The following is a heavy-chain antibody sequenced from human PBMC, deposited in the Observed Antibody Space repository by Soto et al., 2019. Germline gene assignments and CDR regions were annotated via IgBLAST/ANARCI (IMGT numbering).Heavy chain of an antibody. Sequence: PSETLSLTYTVSGGSISSSSYYWGWIRQPPGKGLEWIGSIYYSGSTYYNPSLKSRVTISVDTSKNQFSLKLSSVTAADTAVYYCARLLLWFGEEYYYGMDVWGQGTTVTVSS. CDR2: IYYSGST. CDR1: GGSISSSSYY. J-gene: IGHJ6*02. V-gene: IGHV4-39*01. CDR3: ARLLLWFGEEYYYGMDV. D-gene: IGHD3-10*01.